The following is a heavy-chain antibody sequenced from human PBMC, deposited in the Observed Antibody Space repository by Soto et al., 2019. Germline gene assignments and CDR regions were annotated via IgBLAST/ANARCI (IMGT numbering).Heavy chain of an antibody. J-gene: IGHJ4*02. CDR3: ARDLGSGYDQGDY. D-gene: IGHD5-12*01. V-gene: IGHV1-69*12. CDR1: GDTFTIFA. CDR2: IIPTIGTT. Sequence: QVQLVQSGAEVKKPGSSVKVSCKASGDTFTIFAISWVRQAPGQGLEWMGGIIPTIGTTNYAQRFQGRITITGDESAGTAYMDLSSLKSEDTAVYYCARDLGSGYDQGDYWGQGTLVTVSS.